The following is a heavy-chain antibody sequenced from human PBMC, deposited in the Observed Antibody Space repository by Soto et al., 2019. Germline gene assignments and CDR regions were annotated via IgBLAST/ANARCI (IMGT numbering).Heavy chain of an antibody. V-gene: IGHV1-3*01. Sequence: SVKVSCKASGYTFTNYAMHWVRQAPGQRLEWMGWINAGNGNTKYSQKFQGRVTITRDTSASTAYMELSSLRSEDTAVYYCAVSGDYAKFDYWGQGTLVTVSS. D-gene: IGHD4-17*01. CDR2: INAGNGNT. J-gene: IGHJ4*02. CDR3: AVSGDYAKFDY. CDR1: GYTFTNYA.